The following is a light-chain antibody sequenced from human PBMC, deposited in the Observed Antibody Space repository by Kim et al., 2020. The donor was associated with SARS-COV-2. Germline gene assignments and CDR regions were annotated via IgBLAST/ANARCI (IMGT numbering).Light chain of an antibody. CDR1: QMVKNNW. V-gene: IGKV3-20*01. Sequence: SPGDSATLSARASQMVKNNWLAWYQQKPGQAPRLLIYSASSRATGIPARFSGSGSGTDFTLTISSLEPEDFAVYYCQQYTSPLTFAGGTKVDIK. CDR3: QQYTSPLT. CDR2: SAS. J-gene: IGKJ4*01.